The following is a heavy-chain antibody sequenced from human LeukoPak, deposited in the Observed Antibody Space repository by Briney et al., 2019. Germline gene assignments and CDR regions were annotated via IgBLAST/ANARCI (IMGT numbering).Heavy chain of an antibody. CDR2: ISGSSNYI. V-gene: IGHV3-21*01. D-gene: IGHD5-18*01. J-gene: IGHJ4*02. CDR1: GFTFSSYS. Sequence: GGSLRLSCATSGFTFSSYSLNWVRQAPGKGLEWVSCISGSSNYIYYADSVKGRFTISRDNAKNSLYLQMNSLRAEDTAVYYCARESSGYSYGYPDCWGQGTLVTVSS. CDR3: ARESSGYSYGYPDC.